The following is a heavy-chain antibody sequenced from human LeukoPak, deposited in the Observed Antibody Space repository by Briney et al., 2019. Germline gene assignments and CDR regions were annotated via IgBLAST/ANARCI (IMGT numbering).Heavy chain of an antibody. J-gene: IGHJ4*02. D-gene: IGHD1-26*01. CDR2: IHYTGGN. CDR3: ARHWAAIGGNYPFDY. Sequence: KSAETLSLTCTVSGHSISNYYWSWIRPPPGEGLEGIGYIHYTGGNRHNPSLKQRVTISVDTSKNQFSLRLSSVTAADTAVYYCARHWAAIGGNYPFDYWGQGTLVTVSS. V-gene: IGHV4-59*08. CDR1: GHSISNYY.